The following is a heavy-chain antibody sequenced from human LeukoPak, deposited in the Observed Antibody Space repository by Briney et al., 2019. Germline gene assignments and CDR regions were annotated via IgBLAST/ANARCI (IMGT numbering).Heavy chain of an antibody. D-gene: IGHD6-13*01. Sequence: SETLSLTCTVSGASISSYYWSWIRQPPGKGLEWIGYIYYSGSTNYNPSLKSRVTISVDTSKNQFSLKLSSVTAADTAVYYCARDRRNSWYNYYGMDVWGQGTTVTVSS. CDR3: ARDRRNSWYNYYGMDV. CDR2: IYYSGST. J-gene: IGHJ6*02. V-gene: IGHV4-59*01. CDR1: GASISSYY.